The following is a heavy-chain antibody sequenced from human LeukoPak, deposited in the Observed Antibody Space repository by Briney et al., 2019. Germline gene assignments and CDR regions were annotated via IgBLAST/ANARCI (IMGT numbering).Heavy chain of an antibody. J-gene: IGHJ6*02. D-gene: IGHD3-3*01. CDR1: GGTFSSYA. CDR3: ASEGYYDFWSGYSPNLNRYYYYGMDV. CDR2: IIPIFGTA. Sequence: SVKVSCKASGGTFSSYAISWVRQAPGQGLEWMGGIIPIFGTANYAQKFQGRVTIAADESTSTAYMELSSLRSEDTAVYYCASEGYYDFWSGYSPNLNRYYYYGMDVWGQGTTVTVSS. V-gene: IGHV1-69*01.